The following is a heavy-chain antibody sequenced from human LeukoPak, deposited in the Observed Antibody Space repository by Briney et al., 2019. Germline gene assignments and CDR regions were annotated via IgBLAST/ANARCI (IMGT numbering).Heavy chain of an antibody. D-gene: IGHD3-10*01. CDR2: LYSGGTT. CDR1: GFDVSDTY. CDR3: VRDGFDDSGSYIPFDN. V-gene: IGHV3-53*01. Sequence: GGSLRLSCAASGFDVSDTYMSWVRQAPGKGLEWVSVLYSGGTTYYADSVTGRFTISSDNVKNTVFLQMNSLRAEDTAVYFCVRDGFDDSGSYIPFDNWGQGTLVAVSS. J-gene: IGHJ4*02.